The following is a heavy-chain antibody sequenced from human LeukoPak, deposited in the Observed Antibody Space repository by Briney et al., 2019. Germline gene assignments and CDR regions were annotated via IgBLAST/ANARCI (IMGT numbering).Heavy chain of an antibody. CDR2: IYFDASDT. CDR1: GDTFTDTY. CDR3: ARFLHGNSLDY. V-gene: IGHV5-51*01. J-gene: IGHJ4*02. Sequence: GESLKISCQGSGDTFTDTYIAWVRQIPGKVLEWMGIIYFDASDTRYSPSFQSHVTISVDPSITTAYLQWSSLKTSDTGMYYCARFLHGNSLDYWGQGSLVTVSS. D-gene: IGHD4-23*01.